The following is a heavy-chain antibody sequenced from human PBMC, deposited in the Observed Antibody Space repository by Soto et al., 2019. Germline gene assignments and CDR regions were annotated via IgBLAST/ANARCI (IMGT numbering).Heavy chain of an antibody. CDR3: ARDVGYGLIDY. J-gene: IGHJ4*02. Sequence: QVQLVQSGAEVKKPGASVKVSCKASGYTFSSYAISWVRQAPGQGLEWMGWINAYNGNTNYAQKLQGRVTMTTDTSTSTPYMELRSLRSDDTAVYYCARDVGYGLIDYWGQGTLVTVSS. D-gene: IGHD2-15*01. V-gene: IGHV1-18*01. CDR1: GYTFSSYA. CDR2: INAYNGNT.